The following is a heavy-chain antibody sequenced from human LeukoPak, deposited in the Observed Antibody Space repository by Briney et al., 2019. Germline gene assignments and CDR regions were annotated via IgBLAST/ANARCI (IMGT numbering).Heavy chain of an antibody. D-gene: IGHD6-6*01. V-gene: IGHV4-34*01. J-gene: IGHJ6*03. CDR2: INHSGST. CDR1: GGSFSGYY. Sequence: PSETLSLTCAVYGGSFSGYYWSWIRQPPGKGLEWIGEINHSGSTNYNPSLKSRVTISVDTSKNQFSLKLSSVTAADTAVYYCARRAIAARGYYYYYMDVWGKGTTVTVSS. CDR3: ARRAIAARGYYYYYMDV.